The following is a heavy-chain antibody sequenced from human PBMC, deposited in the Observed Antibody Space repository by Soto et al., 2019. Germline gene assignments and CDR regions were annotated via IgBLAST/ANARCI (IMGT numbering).Heavy chain of an antibody. D-gene: IGHD3-3*01. Sequence: SQTLSLTCSLSRSSISTTRYFWHWLRPPPGKGRECLGNSVCPGRDSYNPSLKSRVCISIHRTRNHSSLKLSYVSAAHPAVYFCARHETICGARDGMDVWGSGTTVTVSS. CDR3: ARHETICGARDGMDV. CDR2: SVCPGRD. J-gene: IGHJ6*04. V-gene: IGHV4-39*01. CDR1: RSSISTTRYF.